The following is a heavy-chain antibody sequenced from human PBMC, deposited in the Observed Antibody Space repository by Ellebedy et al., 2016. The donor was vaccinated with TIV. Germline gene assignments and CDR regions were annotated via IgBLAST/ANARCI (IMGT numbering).Heavy chain of an antibody. V-gene: IGHV5-10-1*01. Sequence: GGSLRLXXKGSGYSFTSYWISWVRQMPGKGLEWMGRIDPSDSYTNYSPSFQGHVTISADKSISTAYLQWSSLKASDTAMYYCARLSPTDCSGGSCYSFLHGYYYYGMDVWGQGTTVTVSS. CDR2: IDPSDSYT. CDR1: GYSFTSYW. CDR3: ARLSPTDCSGGSCYSFLHGYYYYGMDV. D-gene: IGHD2-15*01. J-gene: IGHJ6*02.